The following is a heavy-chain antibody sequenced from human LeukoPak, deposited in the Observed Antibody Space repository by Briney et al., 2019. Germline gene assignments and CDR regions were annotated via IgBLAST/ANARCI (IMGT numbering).Heavy chain of an antibody. CDR2: IYYSGST. CDR1: GGSISSYY. CDR3: ARRTASSPGRGRRSLKGYYFDY. V-gene: IGHV4-39*01. J-gene: IGHJ4*02. D-gene: IGHD6-13*01. Sequence: SETLSLTCTVSGGSISSYYWGWIRQPPGKGLEWIGSIYYSGSTYYNPSLKSRVTISVDTSKNQFSLKLSSVTAADTAVYYCARRTASSPGRGRRSLKGYYFDYWGQGTLVTASS.